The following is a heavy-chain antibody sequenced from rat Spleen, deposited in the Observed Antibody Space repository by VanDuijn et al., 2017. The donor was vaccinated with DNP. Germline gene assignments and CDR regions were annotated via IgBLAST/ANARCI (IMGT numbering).Heavy chain of an antibody. V-gene: IGHV5-58*01. CDR1: GFTFSSYW. D-gene: IGHD5-1*01. CDR2: INTDGGST. J-gene: IGHJ1*01. CDR3: AKDWLGTGTYWYFDF. Sequence: EVQLVETGGGLVQPGRSLKLSCVASGFTFSSYWMYWIRQAPGKGLEWVSSINTDGGSTYYPDSVKGRFTISRDNAENTVYLQMNSLRSEDTATYYCAKDWLGTGTYWYFDFWGPGTMVTVSS.